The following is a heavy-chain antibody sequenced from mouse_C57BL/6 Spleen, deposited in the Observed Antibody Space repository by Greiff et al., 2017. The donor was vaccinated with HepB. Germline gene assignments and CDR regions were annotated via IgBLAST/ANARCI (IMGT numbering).Heavy chain of an antibody. Sequence: DVQLQESGPELVKPGASVKISCKASGYSFTGYYMNWVKQSPEKSLEWIGEINPSTGGTTYNQKFKAKATLTVDKSSSTAYMQLKSLTSEDSAVYYCARIMRAYAMDYWGQGTSVTVSS. CDR2: INPSTGGT. CDR3: ARIMRAYAMDY. V-gene: IGHV1-42*01. CDR1: GYSFTGYY. D-gene: IGHD3-3*01. J-gene: IGHJ4*01.